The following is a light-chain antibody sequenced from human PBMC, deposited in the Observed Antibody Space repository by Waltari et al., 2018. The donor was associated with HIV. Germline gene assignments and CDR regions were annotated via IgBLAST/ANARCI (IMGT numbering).Light chain of an antibody. J-gene: IGLJ3*02. V-gene: IGLV2-23*02. Sequence: QSPLTQPASLSGSPGQSIPISCTGTIPDVGTSNLVPWYQQHPGTSPNGLTYEVRQRPSGCSDRFSGSKSGNTASLTISGLQAEDEAHYYCCSYAGSSTLVFGGGTKLTVL. CDR2: EVR. CDR1: IPDVGTSNL. CDR3: CSYAGSSTLV.